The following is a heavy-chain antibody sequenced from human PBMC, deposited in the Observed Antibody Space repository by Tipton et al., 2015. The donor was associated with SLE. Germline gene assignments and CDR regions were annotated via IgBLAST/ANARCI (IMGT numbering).Heavy chain of an antibody. CDR2: INHSGST. V-gene: IGHV4-34*01. D-gene: IGHD3-22*01. J-gene: IGHJ5*02. Sequence: TLSLTCAVYGGSFSGYYWSWIRQPPGKGLEWIGEINHSGSTNYNPSPKSRVTISVDTSKNQFSLKLSSVTAADTAVYYCARSTRGGYDSSAGWFDPWGQGTLVTVSS. CDR3: ARSTRGGYDSSAGWFDP. CDR1: GGSFSGYY.